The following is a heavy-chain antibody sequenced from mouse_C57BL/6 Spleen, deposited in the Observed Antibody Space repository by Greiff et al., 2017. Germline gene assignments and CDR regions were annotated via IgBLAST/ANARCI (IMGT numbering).Heavy chain of an antibody. CDR1: GFTFSSYA. CDR3: TKTGEGDYAMDY. Sequence: EVKLVESGEGLVKPGGSLKLSCAASGFTFSSYAMSWVRQTPEKRLEWVAYISSGGDYIYYADTVKGRFTISRDNARNTLYLQMSSRKSEDTAMYYCTKTGEGDYAMDYWGQGTSDTVSS. V-gene: IGHV5-9-1*02. CDR2: ISSGGDYI. J-gene: IGHJ4*01. D-gene: IGHD4-1*01.